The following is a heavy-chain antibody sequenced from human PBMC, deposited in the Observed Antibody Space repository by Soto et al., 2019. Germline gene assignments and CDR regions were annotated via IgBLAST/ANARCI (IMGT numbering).Heavy chain of an antibody. CDR1: GLTFNTYA. V-gene: IGHV3-23*01. J-gene: IGHJ4*02. CDR2: ISDSGGRT. CDR3: AKELVNSGWTYFDY. D-gene: IGHD6-19*01. Sequence: EVQLLESGGGLVEPGGSLRLSCAASGLTFNTYAMSWVRQAPGKGLEWVSAISDSGGRTYYVDSVKGRFTISRDNSKNTLYLQMSSLRAEDTAVYFCAKELVNSGWTYFDYWGQGTLVTVSS.